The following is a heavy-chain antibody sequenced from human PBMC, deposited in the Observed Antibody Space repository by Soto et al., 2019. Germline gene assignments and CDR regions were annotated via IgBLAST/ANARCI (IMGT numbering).Heavy chain of an antibody. CDR2: ISYDGSNK. Sequence: GGSLRLACAASGFTFSSYGMHWVRQAPGKGLEWVAVISYDGSNKYYADSVKGRFTISRDNSKNTLYLQMNSLRAEDTAVYYCAKDQRWLQLGNAFDIWGQGTMVTVSS. CDR3: AKDQRWLQLGNAFDI. V-gene: IGHV3-30*18. D-gene: IGHD5-12*01. CDR1: GFTFSSYG. J-gene: IGHJ3*02.